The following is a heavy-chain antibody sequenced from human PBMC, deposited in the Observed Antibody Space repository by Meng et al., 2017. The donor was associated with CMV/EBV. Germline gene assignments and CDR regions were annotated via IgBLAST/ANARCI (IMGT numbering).Heavy chain of an antibody. D-gene: IGHD3-10*01. CDR2: INHSGST. CDR1: GGSFSGYY. J-gene: IGHJ6*02. Sequence: PETLSLTCVIYGGSFSGYYWSWIRQLPGKGLEWIGEINHSGSTNYNPSLKSRVTISVDTSKNQFPLKLSSVTAADTAVYYCARSRRGVHYYGMDVWGQGTTVTVSS. V-gene: IGHV4-34*01. CDR3: ARSRRGVHYYGMDV.